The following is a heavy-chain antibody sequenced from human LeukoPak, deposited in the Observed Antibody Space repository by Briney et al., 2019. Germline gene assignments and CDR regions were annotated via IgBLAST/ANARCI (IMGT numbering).Heavy chain of an antibody. CDR3: TRHLVNYYYYYMDV. V-gene: IGHV3-73*01. J-gene: IGHJ6*03. D-gene: IGHD3-16*01. CDR1: GFTFSGFA. Sequence: GGSLRLSCAASGFTFSGFAMHWVRQASGKGLEWVGRIRSKANSYATAYAASVKGRFTISRDDSKNTAYLQMNSLKTEDTAVYYCTRHLVNYYYYYMDVWGKGTTVTVS. CDR2: IRSKANSYAT.